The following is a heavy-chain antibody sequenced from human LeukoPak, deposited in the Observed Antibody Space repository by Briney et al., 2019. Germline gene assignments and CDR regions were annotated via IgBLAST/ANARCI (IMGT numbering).Heavy chain of an antibody. CDR2: IYYSGST. J-gene: IGHJ4*02. Sequence: PSQTLSLTCTVSGGSISSGGYYWSWIRQHPGKGLEWIGYIYYSGSTYYNPSLKSRVTISVDTSKNQFSLKLSSVTAADTAVYYCARTGSSGWYSDYWGQGTLVTVSS. D-gene: IGHD6-19*01. V-gene: IGHV4-31*03. CDR3: ARTGSSGWYSDY. CDR1: GGSISSGGYY.